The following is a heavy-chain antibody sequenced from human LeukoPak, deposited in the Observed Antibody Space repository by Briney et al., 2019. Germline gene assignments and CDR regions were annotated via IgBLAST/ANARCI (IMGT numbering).Heavy chain of an antibody. J-gene: IGHJ4*02. CDR2: ISGSGGST. CDR1: GFTFSSYA. D-gene: IGHD1-14*01. V-gene: IGHV3-23*01. CDR3: ARGSRDAGFDY. Sequence: GGSLRLSCAASGFTFSSYAMSWVRQAPGKGLEWVSAISGSGGSTYYADSVKGRFTISRDNAKNTLYLQMNSLRAEDTALYYCARGSRDAGFDYWGQGTLVTVSS.